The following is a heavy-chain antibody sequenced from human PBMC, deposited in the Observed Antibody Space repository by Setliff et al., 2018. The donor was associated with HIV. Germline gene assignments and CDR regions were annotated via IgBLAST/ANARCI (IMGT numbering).Heavy chain of an antibody. J-gene: IGHJ3*02. CDR1: GDSVSRYY. V-gene: IGHV4-59*02. Sequence: SETLSLTCTVSGDSVSRYYWSWIRQSPGKGLEWIGYASYSGNANYNPSLKSRVTISVDTTKNQFSLKLTSMTAADTAIYYCASDYSTLGRSDDAFDMWGPGTMVTVSS. D-gene: IGHD3-3*01. CDR2: ASYSGNA. CDR3: ASDYSTLGRSDDAFDM.